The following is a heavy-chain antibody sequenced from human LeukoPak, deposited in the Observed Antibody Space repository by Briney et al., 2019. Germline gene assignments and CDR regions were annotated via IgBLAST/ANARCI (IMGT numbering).Heavy chain of an antibody. J-gene: IGHJ6*03. CDR3: ARDGFGVVDYYYYMDV. Sequence: GASVKVSCKASGYTFTSYYMHWVRQAPGQGLEWMGIINPSGGSTSYAQKFQGRVTMTRDMSTSTVYMELSSLRSEDTAVYYCARDGFGVVDYYYYMDVWGKGTTVTVSS. CDR2: INPSGGST. V-gene: IGHV1-46*01. CDR1: GYTFTSYY. D-gene: IGHD3-3*01.